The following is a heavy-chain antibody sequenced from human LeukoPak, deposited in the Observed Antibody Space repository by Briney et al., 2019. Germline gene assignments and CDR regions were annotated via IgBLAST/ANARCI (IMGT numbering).Heavy chain of an antibody. J-gene: IGHJ6*02. CDR1: GYTFNSYG. CDR2: ISTYNGNT. V-gene: IGHV1-18*01. CDR3: ARVKQQLVEDYGMDV. D-gene: IGHD6-13*01. Sequence: ASVKVSCKASGYTFNSYGISWVRQAPGQGLEWMGWISTYNGNTNYAQKLQGRVTMTTDTSTSIAYMELRSLGSDDTAVYYCARVKQQLVEDYGMDVWGQGTTVIVSS.